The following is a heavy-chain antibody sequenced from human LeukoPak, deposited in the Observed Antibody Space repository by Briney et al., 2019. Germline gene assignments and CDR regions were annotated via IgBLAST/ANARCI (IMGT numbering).Heavy chain of an antibody. V-gene: IGHV3-74*01. Sequence: GGSLRLSCAASGFTFGSPWMHWVRQAPGKGLVWVSRINSDGSATAYADSVKGRFTISRDNAENTLYLQMNGLRAEDTAVYYCAKALDSYGYHYWGQGTLVTVSS. CDR3: AKALDSYGYHY. D-gene: IGHD5-18*01. CDR2: INSDGSAT. J-gene: IGHJ4*02. CDR1: GFTFGSPW.